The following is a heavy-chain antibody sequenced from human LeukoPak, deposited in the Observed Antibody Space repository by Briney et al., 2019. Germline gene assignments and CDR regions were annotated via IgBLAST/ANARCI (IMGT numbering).Heavy chain of an antibody. J-gene: IGHJ2*01. CDR2: YPGDSDS. V-gene: IGHV5-51*01. Sequence: GESLKISCKGSGYSFTSYWIGWVRQMPGKGLEWMGIYPGDSDSRYRPSFQGQVTIPADKSISTTYLQWSSLKASDTAMYYCARLLANWYFDLWGRGTPVTVSS. CDR3: ARLLANWYFDL. CDR1: GYSFTSYW.